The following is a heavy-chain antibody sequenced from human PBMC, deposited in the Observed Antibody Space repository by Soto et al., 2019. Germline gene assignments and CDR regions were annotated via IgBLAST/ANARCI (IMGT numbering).Heavy chain of an antibody. Sequence: GGSLKISCKGSGYNFTIYWIGWVRQMPGKGLEWMGSIYSGDSDTRYSPSFKGQFTISADKSISTAYLQWSSLKASDTAMYYCAKLRYYYDCSGYCLDYWGQGTLVTVSS. CDR3: AKLRYYYDCSGYCLDY. D-gene: IGHD3-22*01. V-gene: IGHV5-51*01. CDR1: GYNFTIYW. CDR2: IYSGDSDT. J-gene: IGHJ4*02.